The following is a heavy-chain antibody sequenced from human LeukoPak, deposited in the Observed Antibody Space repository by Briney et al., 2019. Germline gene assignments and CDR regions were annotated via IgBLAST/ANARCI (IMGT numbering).Heavy chain of an antibody. D-gene: IGHD3-10*01. CDR2: IYYTGST. V-gene: IGHV4-61*03. Sequence: SQTLSLTCTVSGGSISSGDYYWSWIRQPPGKALEWIGYIYYTGSTYYNPSLEGRVTISVDTSRNHFSVKLSSVTAADTAVYYCARSQNYYGSGDYWSQGTLVTVSS. CDR3: ARSQNYYGSGDY. J-gene: IGHJ4*02. CDR1: GGSISSGDYY.